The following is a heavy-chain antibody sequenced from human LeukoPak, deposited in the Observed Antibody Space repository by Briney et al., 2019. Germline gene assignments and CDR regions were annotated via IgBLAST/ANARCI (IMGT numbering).Heavy chain of an antibody. V-gene: IGHV3-49*03. CDR1: GFTFGDYA. Sequence: GGSLRLSCTASGFTFGDYALSWIRQAPGKGLAWVGFIRSKAYGETADYAASVKGRFTISRDDSKAIAYLQMNSLETEDTAVYHCTRDRGAYNLYDYWGQGTLVTVSS. J-gene: IGHJ4*02. CDR2: IRSKAYGETA. CDR3: TRDRGAYNLYDY. D-gene: IGHD1-1*01.